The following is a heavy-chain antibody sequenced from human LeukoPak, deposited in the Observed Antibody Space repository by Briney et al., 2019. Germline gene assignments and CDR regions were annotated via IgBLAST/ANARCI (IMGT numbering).Heavy chain of an antibody. D-gene: IGHD3-10*01. J-gene: IGHJ4*02. CDR2: IYSSGSS. Sequence: PGGSLRLSCAVSGFTVSTNYLTWVRQAPGKGLEWVAFIYSSGSSYYTDSVKGRFTISRDDSKNTLFLQMKNLRAEDTGVYYCARGGAYGSIDYWGQGTLVTVSS. CDR3: ARGGAYGSIDY. V-gene: IGHV3-66*01. CDR1: GFTVSTNY.